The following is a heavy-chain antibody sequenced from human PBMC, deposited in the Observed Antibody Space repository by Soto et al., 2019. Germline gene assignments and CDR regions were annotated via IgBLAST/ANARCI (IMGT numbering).Heavy chain of an antibody. CDR1: GYIFASYY. CDR2: IDPSAGST. CDR3: ARSPAPTGTTLYDFDY. J-gene: IGHJ4*02. D-gene: IGHD1-1*01. V-gene: IGHV1-46*01. Sequence: ASVKVSCKASGYIFASYYMHWVRQAPGQGLERMGTIDPSAGSTTYAQNFQGRVTMTRDTSTSTVYLELNSLRSEDTAVYYCARSPAPTGTTLYDFDYWGQGTLVTVSS.